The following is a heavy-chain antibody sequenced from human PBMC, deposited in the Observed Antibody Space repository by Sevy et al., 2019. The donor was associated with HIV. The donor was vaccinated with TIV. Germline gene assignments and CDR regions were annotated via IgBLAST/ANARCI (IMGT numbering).Heavy chain of an antibody. Sequence: SETLSLTCAVSGYSISSGYYWGWIRQPPGKGLEWIGSIYHSGSTYYNPSLKSRVTISVDTSKNQFSLKLSSVTAADTAVYYCARYYDSSGYFYWGQVTLVTVSS. J-gene: IGHJ4*02. CDR1: GYSISSGYY. CDR2: IYHSGST. V-gene: IGHV4-38-2*01. D-gene: IGHD3-22*01. CDR3: ARYYDSSGYFY.